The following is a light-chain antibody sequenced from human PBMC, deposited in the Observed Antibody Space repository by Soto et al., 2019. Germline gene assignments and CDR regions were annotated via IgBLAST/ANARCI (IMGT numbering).Light chain of an antibody. CDR1: QSISTY. Sequence: DIQMTQSPSSLSASIGDRITITCRASQSISTYLNWYQQKPGKAPRLLIYGASTLQNGVPSRFSGSGSATDYTLTISSLQPEDFSTYYCQQSFITPPLTFGGRTKMEMK. CDR3: QQSFITPPLT. CDR2: GAS. V-gene: IGKV1-39*01. J-gene: IGKJ4*01.